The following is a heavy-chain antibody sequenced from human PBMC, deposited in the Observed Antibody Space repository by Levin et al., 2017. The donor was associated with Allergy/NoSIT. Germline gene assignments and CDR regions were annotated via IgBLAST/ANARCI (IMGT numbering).Heavy chain of an antibody. J-gene: IGHJ3*02. CDR2: ISPYNGDT. D-gene: IGHD2-8*01. Sequence: PGESLKISCKASGYTFTFYGLTWVRQAPGQGLEWMGWISPYNGDTKYGQNFQGRVTMTADTSTSTAYMELRSLRFDDTAIYYCAREMAETAADTFDIWGQGTMVTVSS. CDR1: GYTFTFYG. CDR3: AREMAETAADTFDI. V-gene: IGHV1-18*01.